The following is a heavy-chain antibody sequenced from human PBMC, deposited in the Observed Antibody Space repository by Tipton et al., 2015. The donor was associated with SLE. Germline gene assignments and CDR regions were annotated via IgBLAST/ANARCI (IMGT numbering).Heavy chain of an antibody. CDR1: GYTFRTYW. J-gene: IGHJ2*01. CDR2: IDPSDSYT. V-gene: IGHV5-10-1*01. CDR3: ARRGGDYGGNSGWYFDL. Sequence: QLVQSGAEVKKPGESLKISCTGSGYTFRTYWIAWVRQMPGKGLEWVGMIDPSDSYTNYSPSFQGHVTISADKSISTAYLQWSSLKASDTAMYYCARRGGDYGGNSGWYFDLWGRGTLVTVSS. D-gene: IGHD4-23*01.